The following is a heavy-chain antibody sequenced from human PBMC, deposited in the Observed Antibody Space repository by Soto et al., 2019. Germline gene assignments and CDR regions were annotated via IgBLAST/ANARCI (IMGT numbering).Heavy chain of an antibody. CDR1: GGSISSGGYY. Sequence: QVQLQESGPGLVKPSQTLSLTCTVSGGSISSGGYYWSWIRQHPGKGLEWIGYIYYRGSTYYNPSLKSRVIISVDTSKNHFSLKLSSVTAADTAVYYCAGALRSSGPPSPQHWFDPWGQVTLVTVSS. V-gene: IGHV4-31*03. J-gene: IGHJ5*02. CDR3: AGALRSSGPPSPQHWFDP. CDR2: IYYRGST. D-gene: IGHD6-25*01.